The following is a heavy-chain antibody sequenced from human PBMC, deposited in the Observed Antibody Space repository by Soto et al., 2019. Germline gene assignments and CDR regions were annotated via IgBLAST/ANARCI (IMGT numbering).Heavy chain of an antibody. CDR3: ASERYYYDSSGALDY. D-gene: IGHD3-22*01. V-gene: IGHV3-30-3*01. Sequence: GGSLRLSCAASGFTFSSYAMDWVCQAPGKGLEWVALISYDGSNKYYADSVKGRFTIPSDTSKNTLYLQMNSLRAEDTAVYYCASERYYYDSSGALDYWGQGTLVTVSS. J-gene: IGHJ4*02. CDR1: GFTFSSYA. CDR2: ISYDGSNK.